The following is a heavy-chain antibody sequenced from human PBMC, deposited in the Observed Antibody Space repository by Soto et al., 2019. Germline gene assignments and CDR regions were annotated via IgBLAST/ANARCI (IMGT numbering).Heavy chain of an antibody. D-gene: IGHD3-22*01. Sequence: PVGSLRLSCAASGFTFSSYAMSWVRQAPGKGLEWVSAISGSGGSTYYADSVKGRFTISRDNSKNTLYLQMNSLRAEDTAVYYCAKDLSYYYGSSGYLPTPYYFDYWGQGTLVTVSS. J-gene: IGHJ4*02. CDR2: ISGSGGST. CDR3: AKDLSYYYGSSGYLPTPYYFDY. V-gene: IGHV3-23*01. CDR1: GFTFSSYA.